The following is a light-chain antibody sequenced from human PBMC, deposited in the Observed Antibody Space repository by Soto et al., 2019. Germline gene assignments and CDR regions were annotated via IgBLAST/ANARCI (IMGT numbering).Light chain of an antibody. Sequence: EIVMTQSPATLSVSPGERVTLSCRASQSVSINLAWYQQNPGQAPRLLVYGASTRATGIPARFSGSGSGTAFTLTISSLQSGDFAVYYCQQYNNWPLTFGQGTKVEI. CDR1: QSVSIN. V-gene: IGKV3-15*01. CDR2: GAS. CDR3: QQYNNWPLT. J-gene: IGKJ1*01.